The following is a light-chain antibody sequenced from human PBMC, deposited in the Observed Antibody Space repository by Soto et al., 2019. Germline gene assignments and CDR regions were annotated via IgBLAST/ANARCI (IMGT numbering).Light chain of an antibody. J-gene: IGLJ3*02. Sequence: QSALTQPASVSGSPGQSITISCTGTSSDVGRYIYVSWYQQHPGRAPKLMIYDVSNRPSGVSNRFSGSKSGNTPSLTISGLQAEDEADYYCSSYTASSTLVFGGGTKVTVL. CDR1: SSDVGRYIY. CDR2: DVS. CDR3: SSYTASSTLV. V-gene: IGLV2-14*01.